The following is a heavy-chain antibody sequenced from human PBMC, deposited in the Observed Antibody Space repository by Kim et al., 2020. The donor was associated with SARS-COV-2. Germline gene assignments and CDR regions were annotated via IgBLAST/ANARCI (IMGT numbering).Heavy chain of an antibody. CDR1: GFTFSGST. V-gene: IGHV3-73*01. Sequence: GGSLRLSCAASGFTFSGSTMHWVRQASGKGLEWVGRIRSKANSYATAYAASVKGRFTISRDDSQNMAYLQMNSLKTEDTAVYYCTRVNPISGGWYDAFDIWGQGAMVTVSS. D-gene: IGHD6-19*01. CDR3: TRVNPISGGWYDAFDI. CDR2: IRSKANSYAT. J-gene: IGHJ3*02.